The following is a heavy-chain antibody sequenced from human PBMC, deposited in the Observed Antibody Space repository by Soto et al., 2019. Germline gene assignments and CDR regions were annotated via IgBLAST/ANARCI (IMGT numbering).Heavy chain of an antibody. J-gene: IGHJ4*02. D-gene: IGHD2-15*01. CDR1: GDSVSSSSAA. Sequence: QVQLQQSGPGLVKPSQTLSLTCAISGDSVSSSSAAWHWVRQSPSRGLEWLGRTYYRPKWYNDYAASVEGRISITPDTSNSQFSLQLNSVTPEDTAVYYCTGQSSCILSFWGQGTLVTVSS. CDR2: TYYRPKWYN. V-gene: IGHV6-1*01. CDR3: TGQSSCILSF.